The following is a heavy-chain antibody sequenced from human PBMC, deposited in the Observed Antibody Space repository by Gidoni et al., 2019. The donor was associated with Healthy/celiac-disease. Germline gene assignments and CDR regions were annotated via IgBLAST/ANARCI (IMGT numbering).Heavy chain of an antibody. CDR3: TRVTMIVVVFDY. CDR2: IRSKAYGGTT. D-gene: IGHD3-22*01. V-gene: IGHV3-49*05. J-gene: IGHJ4*02. Sequence: EVQLVESGGGLVKPGRSLRLPCTASGFHFGDYAMSWFRPAPGKGLEWVGFIRSKAYGGTTEYAASVKGRFTISRDDSKSIAYLQMNSLKTEDTAVYYCTRVTMIVVVFDYWGQGTLVTVSS. CDR1: GFHFGDYA.